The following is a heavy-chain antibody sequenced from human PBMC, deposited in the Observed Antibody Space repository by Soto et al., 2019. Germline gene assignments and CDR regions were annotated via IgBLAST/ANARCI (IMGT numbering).Heavy chain of an antibody. CDR3: AKDSSSLYDNAFDI. V-gene: IGHV3-9*01. Sequence: GGALRLSCAASGFTVDDYAMHWVRQAPGKGLEWVSGISWNSGSIGYADSVKGRFTISRDNAKNSLYLQMNSLRAEDTALYYCAKDSSSLYDNAFDIWGQGTMVTVSS. D-gene: IGHD6-13*01. CDR2: ISWNSGSI. CDR1: GFTVDDYA. J-gene: IGHJ3*02.